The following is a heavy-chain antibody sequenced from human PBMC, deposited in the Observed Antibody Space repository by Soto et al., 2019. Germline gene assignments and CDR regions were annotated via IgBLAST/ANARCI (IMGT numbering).Heavy chain of an antibody. CDR3: ARARFLEWLSPEYGLYQHPIYGMDV. Sequence: GASVKVSCKASGGTFSSYTISWVRQAPGQGLEWMGGIIPIFGTANYAQKFQGRVTITADESTSTAYMELSSLRSEDTAVYYCARARFLEWLSPEYGLYQHPIYGMDVWGQGTTVTVSS. J-gene: IGHJ6*02. CDR1: GGTFSSYT. V-gene: IGHV1-69*13. D-gene: IGHD3-3*01. CDR2: IIPIFGTA.